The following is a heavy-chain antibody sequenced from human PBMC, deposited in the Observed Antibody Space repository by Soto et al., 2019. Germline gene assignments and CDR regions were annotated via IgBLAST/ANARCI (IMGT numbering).Heavy chain of an antibody. J-gene: IGHJ3*02. Sequence: QDQLVQSGAEVKKPGASVKVSCKASGYIFTNYGIGWVRQAPGQGREWMAWISADKGNTDYAQRFQDRVTMTTDISTNTAYMELSSLRSDDTAVYYCARGSRFDAFDIWGQGTMVTVSS. CDR1: GYIFTNYG. CDR2: ISADKGNT. CDR3: ARGSRFDAFDI. V-gene: IGHV1-18*01.